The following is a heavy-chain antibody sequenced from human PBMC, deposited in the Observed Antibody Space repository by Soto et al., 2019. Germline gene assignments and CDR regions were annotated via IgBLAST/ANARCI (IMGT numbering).Heavy chain of an antibody. CDR2: ISYDGSNK. V-gene: IGHV3-30-3*01. Sequence: PPGGSLRLSCAASGFTFSSYAMHWVRQAPGKGLEWVAVISYDGSNKYYADSVKGRFTISRDNSKNTLYLQMNSLRAEDTAVYYCARDTAMVTNYGMDVWGQGTTVTVSS. CDR1: GFTFSSYA. CDR3: ARDTAMVTNYGMDV. D-gene: IGHD5-18*01. J-gene: IGHJ6*02.